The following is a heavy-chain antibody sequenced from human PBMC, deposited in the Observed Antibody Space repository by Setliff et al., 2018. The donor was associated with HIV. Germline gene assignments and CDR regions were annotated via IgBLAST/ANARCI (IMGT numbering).Heavy chain of an antibody. CDR2: IIPIFGAT. CDR3: ASGPFYGDYHPGLYYFDY. J-gene: IGHJ4*02. V-gene: IGHV1-69*13. CDR1: GDTFSSYA. Sequence: SVKVSCKASGDTFSSYAISWVRRAPGQGLEWMGGIIPIFGATNYAHKFQGRVTITADESTSTAYMELSSLRSEDTAVYYCASGPFYGDYHPGLYYFDYWGQGTLVTVSS. D-gene: IGHD4-17*01.